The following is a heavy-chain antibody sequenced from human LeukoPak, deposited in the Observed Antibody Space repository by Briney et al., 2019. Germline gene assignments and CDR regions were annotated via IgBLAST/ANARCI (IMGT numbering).Heavy chain of an antibody. CDR2: IYYSGST. D-gene: IGHD1-26*01. CDR3: ARLSVSYRGALAY. V-gene: IGHV4-39*01. J-gene: IGHJ4*02. CDR1: GGSISSSSYY. Sequence: SETLSLTCTVSGGSISSSSYYWGWIRQPPGKGLEWIGSIYYSGSTNYNPSLKSRVTISVDTSKNQFSLKLSSVTAADTAVYYCARLSVSYRGALAYWGQGTLVTVSS.